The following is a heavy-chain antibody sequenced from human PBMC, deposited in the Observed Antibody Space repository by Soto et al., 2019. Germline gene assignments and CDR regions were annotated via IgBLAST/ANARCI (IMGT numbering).Heavy chain of an antibody. J-gene: IGHJ4*02. D-gene: IGHD2-21*01. CDR3: TRTKTGTYSLDY. Sequence: ASVKVSCKASGYTFIDYALHWVRQAPGQRLEWMGWINGGDGDRKSSQKFQGRVTITRDTLASTAYMELSSLRSEDTAVYYCTRTKTGTYSLDYWGQGTQVTVSS. CDR1: GYTFIDYA. CDR2: INGGDGDR. V-gene: IGHV1-3*01.